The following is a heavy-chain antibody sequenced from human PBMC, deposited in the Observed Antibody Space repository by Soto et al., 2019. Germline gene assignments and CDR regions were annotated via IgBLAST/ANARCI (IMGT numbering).Heavy chain of an antibody. CDR1: GDTFKNCV. CDR2: IITLFGTT. J-gene: IGHJ6*02. V-gene: IGHV1-69*01. CDR3: AAELGFGKLSVV. Sequence: QVQVVQSGVEVRRPGSSVKVSCKASGDTFKNCVISWVRQAPGQGLEWMGGIITLFGTTDFAQRFQGRLTITTDESTTTAYMELSRLSSEDPATYYCAAELGFGKLSVVWGQGTTVIVSS. D-gene: IGHD3-10*01.